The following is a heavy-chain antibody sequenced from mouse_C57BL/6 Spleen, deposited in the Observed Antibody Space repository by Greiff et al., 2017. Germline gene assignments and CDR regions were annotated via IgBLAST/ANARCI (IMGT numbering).Heavy chain of an antibody. CDR1: GFTFSSYT. J-gene: IGHJ3*01. V-gene: IGHV5-9*01. CDR2: ISGGGGNT. Sequence: EVNVVESGGGLVKPGGSLKLSCAASGFTFSSYTMSWVRQTPEKRLEWVATISGGGGNTYYPDSVKGRFTISRDNAKNTLYLQMSSLRSEDTALYYCARHEVTTRGLAYWGQGTLVTVSA. CDR3: ARHEVTTRGLAY. D-gene: IGHD2-2*01.